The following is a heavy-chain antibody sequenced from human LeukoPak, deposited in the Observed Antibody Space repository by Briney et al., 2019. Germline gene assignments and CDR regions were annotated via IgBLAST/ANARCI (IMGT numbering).Heavy chain of an antibody. D-gene: IGHD6-13*01. CDR2: INTNGSPT. J-gene: IGHJ4*02. V-gene: IGHV3-74*01. Sequence: GGSLRLSCAGSGFTFSSYWMHRVRQAPGKGLVWVSRINTNGSPTQYADSVKGRFTISRDNAKNTLYLQMNSLRAEDTAVYYCARDFMYSISCAGCWGQGTLVTVSS. CDR3: ARDFMYSISCAGC. CDR1: GFTFSSYW.